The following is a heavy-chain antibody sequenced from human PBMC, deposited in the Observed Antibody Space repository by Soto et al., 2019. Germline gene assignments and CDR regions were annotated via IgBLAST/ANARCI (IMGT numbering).Heavy chain of an antibody. V-gene: IGHV4-4*07. J-gene: IGHJ5*02. CDR1: GGSISSYR. CDR2: LNTYGNT. D-gene: IGHD1-7*01. CDR3: GRESGETWDYEAS. Sequence: PSETLSLTCTVSGGSISSYRWSWIRQPAGKGLEWIGRLNTYGNTHYNPSLKSRVTVSVDTSRNQFFLTLRSVTAADSAVYHCGRESGETWDYEASWGQGTTVTVCS.